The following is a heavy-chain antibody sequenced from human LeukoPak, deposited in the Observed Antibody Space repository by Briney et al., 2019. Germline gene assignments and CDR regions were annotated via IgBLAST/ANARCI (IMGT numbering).Heavy chain of an antibody. J-gene: IGHJ3*02. CDR2: IYPGDSDT. D-gene: IGHD1-26*01. CDR3: ARRGHSGSYSGAFDI. CDR1: GYSFTSYW. Sequence: NLGESLKISCKGSGYSFTSYWIGWVRQMPGKGLEWMGNIYPGDSDTRYSPSFQGQVTISADKSISTAYLQWSSLKASDTAMYYCARRGHSGSYSGAFDIWGQGTMVTVSS. V-gene: IGHV5-51*01.